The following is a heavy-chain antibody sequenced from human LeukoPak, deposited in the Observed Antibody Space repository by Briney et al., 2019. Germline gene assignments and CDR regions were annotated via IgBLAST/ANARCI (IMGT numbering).Heavy chain of an antibody. V-gene: IGHV3-23*01. CDR1: GFTFSSYW. CDR3: AKDRGHYGATLDY. D-gene: IGHD4-17*01. J-gene: IGHJ4*02. Sequence: GGSLRLSCAASGFTFSSYWMHWVRQAPGKGLEWVSAISGSGGSTYYADSVKGRFTISRDNSKNTLYLQMNSLRAEDTAVYYCAKDRGHYGATLDYWGQGTLVTVSS. CDR2: ISGSGGST.